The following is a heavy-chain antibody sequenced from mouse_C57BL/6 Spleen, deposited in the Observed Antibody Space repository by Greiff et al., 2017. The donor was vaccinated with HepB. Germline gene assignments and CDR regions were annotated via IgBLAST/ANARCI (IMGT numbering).Heavy chain of an antibody. CDR3: ARRDYGSGDGAMDY. D-gene: IGHD1-1*01. V-gene: IGHV1-80*01. CDR1: GYAFSSYW. CDR2: IYPGDGDT. Sequence: QVQLQQSGAELVKPGASVKISCKASGYAFSSYWMNWVKQRPGKGLEWIGQIYPGDGDTNYNGKFKGKATLTADKSSSTAYRQLSSLTSEDSAVYFCARRDYGSGDGAMDYWGQGTSVTVSS. J-gene: IGHJ4*01.